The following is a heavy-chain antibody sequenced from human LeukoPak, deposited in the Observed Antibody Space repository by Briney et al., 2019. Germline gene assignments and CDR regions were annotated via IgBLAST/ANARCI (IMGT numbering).Heavy chain of an antibody. V-gene: IGHV1-2*02. Sequence: ASVKVSCKASGYTFTGYYMHWVRQAPGQGLERMGWINPNSGGTNYAQKFQGRVTMTRDTSISTAYMELSRLRSDDTAVYYCARWKYSSSSKDYYYYYGMDVWGQGTTVTVSS. J-gene: IGHJ6*02. D-gene: IGHD6-6*01. CDR1: GYTFTGYY. CDR2: INPNSGGT. CDR3: ARWKYSSSSKDYYYYYGMDV.